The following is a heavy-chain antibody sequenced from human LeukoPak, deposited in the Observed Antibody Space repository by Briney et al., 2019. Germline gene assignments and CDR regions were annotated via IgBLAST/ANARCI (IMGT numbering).Heavy chain of an antibody. V-gene: IGHV5-51*01. D-gene: IGHD6-19*01. J-gene: IGHJ6*03. CDR3: ARQESGWYTGGYYYYYYMDV. Sequence: GESLKISCKGSGYSFTSYWIGWVRQMPGKGLEWMGIIYPGDPDTRYSPSFQGQVTISADKSISTAYLQWSSLKASDTAMYYCARQESGWYTGGYYYYYYMDVWGKGTTVTVSS. CDR2: IYPGDPDT. CDR1: GYSFTSYW.